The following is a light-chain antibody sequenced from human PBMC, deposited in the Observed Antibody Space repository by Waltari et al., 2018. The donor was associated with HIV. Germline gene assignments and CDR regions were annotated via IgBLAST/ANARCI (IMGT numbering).Light chain of an antibody. CDR3: QQYNKWPGT. V-gene: IGKV3-15*01. CDR2: GAS. J-gene: IGKJ1*01. CDR1: QSVSSN. Sequence: EIVMTQSPATLSVSPGERATLSCRASQSVSSNLAWYQQKPGQAPRLLSYGASTRATGIPARFSGSGSGTEFTLTISSLQSEDFAVYYCQQYNKWPGTFGQGTKVEIK.